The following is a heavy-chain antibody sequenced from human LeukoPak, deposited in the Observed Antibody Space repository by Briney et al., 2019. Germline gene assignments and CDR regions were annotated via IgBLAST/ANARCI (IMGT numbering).Heavy chain of an antibody. CDR2: ISGSGGST. V-gene: IGHV3-23*01. J-gene: IGHJ4*02. CDR3: AEDRITTYYYDSSGYDYFDY. D-gene: IGHD3-22*01. Sequence: GSLRLSCAASGFTFSSYAMSWVRRAPGKGLEWVSAISGSGGSTYYADSVKGRFTISRDNSKNTLYLQMNSLRAEDTAVYYCAEDRITTYYYDSSGYDYFDYWGQGTLVTASS. CDR1: GFTFSSYA.